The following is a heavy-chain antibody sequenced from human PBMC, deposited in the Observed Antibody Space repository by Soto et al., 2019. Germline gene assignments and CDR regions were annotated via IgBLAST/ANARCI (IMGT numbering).Heavy chain of an antibody. CDR1: GFSFGVSGVG. CDR3: ARAYTYDFDH. CDR2: VFRNDDK. J-gene: IGHJ4*02. D-gene: IGHD2-21*01. V-gene: IGHV2-5*01. Sequence: QITLKESGPTLVKPTQTLTLTCTFSGFSFGVSGVGVGWIRQPPGRALEWLGLVFRNDDKRYSPSLESRLNLSKDTYNNQAVLTVTNLDPGDTGTYDCARAYTYDFDHWGQGTLVPVSS.